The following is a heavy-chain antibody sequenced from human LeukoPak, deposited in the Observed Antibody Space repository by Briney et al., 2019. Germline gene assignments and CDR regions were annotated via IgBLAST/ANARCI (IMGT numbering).Heavy chain of an antibody. CDR1: GGSFSGYY. CDR2: INHGGST. CDR3: ARGRRAARPPYYFDY. V-gene: IGHV4-34*01. D-gene: IGHD6-6*01. J-gene: IGHJ4*02. Sequence: SETLSLTXAVYGGSFSGYYWSWIRQPPGKGLEWIGEINHGGSTNYNPSLKSRVTISVDTSKNQFSLKLSSVTAADTAVYYCARGRRAARPPYYFDYWGQGTLATVSS.